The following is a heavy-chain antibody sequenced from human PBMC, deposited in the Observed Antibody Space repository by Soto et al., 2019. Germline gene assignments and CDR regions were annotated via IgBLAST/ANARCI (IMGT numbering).Heavy chain of an antibody. CDR1: GFTFSSYA. D-gene: IGHD4-17*01. J-gene: IGHJ4*02. CDR2: ISYDGSNK. Sequence: QVQLVESGGGVVQTGRSLRLSCAASGFTFSSYAMHWVRQAPGKGLEWVAVISYDGSNKYYADSVKGRFTISRDNSKNTLYLQMNSLRAEDTAVYYCARANDYGAYFDYWGQGTLVTVSS. CDR3: ARANDYGAYFDY. V-gene: IGHV3-30-3*01.